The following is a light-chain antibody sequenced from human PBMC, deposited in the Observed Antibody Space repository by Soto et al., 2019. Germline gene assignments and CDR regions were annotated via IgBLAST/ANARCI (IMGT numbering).Light chain of an antibody. CDR2: GNS. CDR3: QSYDSSLSGWRV. J-gene: IGLJ1*01. V-gene: IGLV1-40*01. Sequence: QSVLTQPPSVSGAPGQRVTISCTGSSSNIGAGYDVHWYQQLPGTAPKLLIYGNSNRPSGVPDRFSSSKSGTSASLAITGLQAEDEADYYCQSYDSSLSGWRVFGTGTKVTVL. CDR1: SSNIGAGYD.